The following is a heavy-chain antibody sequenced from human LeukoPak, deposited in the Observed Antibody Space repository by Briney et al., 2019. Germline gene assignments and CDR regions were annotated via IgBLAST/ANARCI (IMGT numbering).Heavy chain of an antibody. D-gene: IGHD6-19*01. Sequence: GGSLRLSCAASVFTFSYCGMHWVRQAPGKGLEWVAFIRYDGSDKYYADSVKGRFTISRDNSKNTLDLHMNSLRAEDTAVYYCARALSSTTGWYYFDHWGQGTLVTVSS. V-gene: IGHV3-30*02. J-gene: IGHJ4*02. CDR1: VFTFSYCG. CDR2: IRYDGSDK. CDR3: ARALSSTTGWYYFDH.